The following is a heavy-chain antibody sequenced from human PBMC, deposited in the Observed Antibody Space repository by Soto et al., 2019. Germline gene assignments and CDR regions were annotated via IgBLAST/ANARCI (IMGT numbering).Heavy chain of an antibody. Sequence: ASVKVSCKASGYTFTSYDINWVRQATGQGLEWMGWMNPNSGNTGYAQKFQGRVTMTRNTSISTAYMEPSSLRSEDTAVYYCAIFGYCSSTSCYYNWFDPWGQGTLVTVSS. CDR3: AIFGYCSSTSCYYNWFDP. CDR2: MNPNSGNT. J-gene: IGHJ5*02. V-gene: IGHV1-8*01. CDR1: GYTFTSYD. D-gene: IGHD2-2*01.